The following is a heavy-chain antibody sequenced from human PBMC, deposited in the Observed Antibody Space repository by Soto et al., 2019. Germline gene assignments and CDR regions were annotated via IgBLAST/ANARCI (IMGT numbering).Heavy chain of an antibody. CDR3: ARSRIQLWRGWFDP. Sequence: GASVKVSCKASGYTFTSYGISWVRQAPGQGLEWMGWISAYNGNTSYAQKLQGRVTMTTDTSTSTAYMELRSLRSDDTAVYYCARSRIQLWRGWFDPWGQGTLVTVSS. J-gene: IGHJ5*02. CDR1: GYTFTSYG. D-gene: IGHD5-18*01. CDR2: ISAYNGNT. V-gene: IGHV1-18*01.